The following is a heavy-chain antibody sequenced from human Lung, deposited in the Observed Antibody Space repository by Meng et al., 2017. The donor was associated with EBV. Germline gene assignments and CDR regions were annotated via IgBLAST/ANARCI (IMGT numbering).Heavy chain of an antibody. CDR3: ASFDHIRRRNYFDY. D-gene: IGHD2-21*01. Sequence: QGQWRGWRPGLGEHPQYRSRTGLSSRGFRRRGNYCWSWIRTPPGKALVWIEYNQHSGRGKDNPPLKNRVSISVDTSKNQFALNLNSMTAADTSVYYCASFDHIRRRNYFDYWGQGTLVTVSS. CDR1: RGFRRRGNYC. V-gene: IGHV4-30-4*01. CDR2: NQHSGRG. J-gene: IGHJ4*02.